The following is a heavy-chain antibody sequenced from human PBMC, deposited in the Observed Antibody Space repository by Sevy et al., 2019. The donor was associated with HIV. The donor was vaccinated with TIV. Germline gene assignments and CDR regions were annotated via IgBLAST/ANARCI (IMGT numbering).Heavy chain of an antibody. CDR2: IYYSGST. V-gene: IGHV4-59*01. CDR1: GGSISSYY. CDR3: ARGPLSIAAAGTASFHY. J-gene: IGHJ4*02. Sequence: SETLSLTCTVSGGSISSYYWSWIRQPPGKGLEWIGYIYYSGSTNYNPSLKSRVTISLDTSKNQLSLKRSTVTAADTAVYYCARGPLSIAAAGTASFHYWGQGTLVTVSS. D-gene: IGHD6-13*01.